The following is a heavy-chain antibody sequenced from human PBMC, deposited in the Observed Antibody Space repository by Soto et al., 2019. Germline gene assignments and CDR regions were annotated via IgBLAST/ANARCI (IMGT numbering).Heavy chain of an antibody. J-gene: IGHJ6*02. Sequence: ASVKVSCKASGYTFTSYYMHWVRQAPGQGLEWMGIINPSGGSTSYAQKFQGRVTMTRDTSTSTVYMELSSLRSEDTAVYYCARESEAGPFWTPNYYYYGMDVWGQGNKVTVS. D-gene: IGHD6-13*01. CDR3: ARESEAGPFWTPNYYYYGMDV. V-gene: IGHV1-46*01. CDR2: INPSGGST. CDR1: GYTFTSYY.